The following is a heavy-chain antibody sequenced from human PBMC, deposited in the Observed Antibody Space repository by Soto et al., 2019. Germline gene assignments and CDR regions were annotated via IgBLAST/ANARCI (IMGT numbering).Heavy chain of an antibody. D-gene: IGHD1-26*01. Sequence: EVQLVESGGGLVQPGRSLRLSCVASGFTFDDYAMHWVRQPPGRGLEWVSGISWNSRTIGYLDSVKGRFTISRDNAKKSLYLQMNSLRPEDTAFYYCAKDYYRVLNYMDLWGKGTTVNVSS. CDR1: GFTFDDYA. V-gene: IGHV3-9*01. J-gene: IGHJ6*03. CDR2: ISWNSRTI. CDR3: AKDYYRVLNYMDL.